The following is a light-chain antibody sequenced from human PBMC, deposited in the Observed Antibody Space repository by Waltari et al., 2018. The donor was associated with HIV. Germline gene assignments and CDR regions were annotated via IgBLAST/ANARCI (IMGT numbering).Light chain of an antibody. Sequence: EIVMTQSPATLSVSPGERATLFCRASQSVGTNLAWYQQRPGQAPRLLIYGASTRATGIPARFSGSGSGTEFTLTISSLQSEDFAVYFCQQYNRWPPWTFGQGTKVEIK. CDR2: GAS. V-gene: IGKV3-15*01. CDR3: QQYNRWPPWT. CDR1: QSVGTN. J-gene: IGKJ1*01.